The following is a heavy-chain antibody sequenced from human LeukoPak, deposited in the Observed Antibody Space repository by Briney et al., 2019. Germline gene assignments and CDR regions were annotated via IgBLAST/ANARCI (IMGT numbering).Heavy chain of an antibody. D-gene: IGHD6-6*01. CDR2: ISSSSSYI. CDR1: GFTFSSYS. V-gene: IGHV3-21*01. CDR3: ARDQMAEYHGMDV. J-gene: IGHJ6*02. Sequence: GGSLRLSCAAPGFTFSSYSMNWVRQAPGKGLEWVSSISSSSSYIYYADSVKGRFTISRDNAKNSLYLQMNSLRAEDTAVYYCARDQMAEYHGMDVWGQGTTVTVSS.